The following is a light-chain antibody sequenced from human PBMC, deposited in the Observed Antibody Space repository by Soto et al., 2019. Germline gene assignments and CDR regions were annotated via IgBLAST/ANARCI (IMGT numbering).Light chain of an antibody. V-gene: IGKV1-5*03. CDR2: NAS. Sequence: DIQMTQSPSTLSASVGDRAIITCRASQSISTWLAWYQQKPGRGPKLLIRNASDLENGVPSRFGGSGYGTEFTLTISSLQPDDFASYYCQHYNDSGVTFGQGTKLEMK. CDR3: QHYNDSGVT. J-gene: IGKJ2*01. CDR1: QSISTW.